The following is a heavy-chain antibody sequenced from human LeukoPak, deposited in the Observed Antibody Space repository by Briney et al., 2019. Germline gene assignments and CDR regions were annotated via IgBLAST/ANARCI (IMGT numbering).Heavy chain of an antibody. J-gene: IGHJ4*02. D-gene: IGHD1-1*01. Sequence: SETLSLTCTVSGGSISSSSYYWGWIRQPPGKGLEWIGSIYYSGSTYYNPSLKSRVTISVDTSKNQFSLKLSSVTAADTAVYYCARHALEPIDYWGQGTLVTVSS. V-gene: IGHV4-39*01. CDR1: GGSISSSSYY. CDR2: IYYSGST. CDR3: ARHALEPIDY.